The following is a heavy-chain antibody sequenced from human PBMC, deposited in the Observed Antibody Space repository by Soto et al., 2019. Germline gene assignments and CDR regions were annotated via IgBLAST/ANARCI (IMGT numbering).Heavy chain of an antibody. CDR1: GYTFTSYD. D-gene: IGHD3-10*01. CDR2: MSPNSGNT. Sequence: ASVKVSCKASGYTFTSYDINWVRQATGQGLEWMGWMSPNSGNTGYAQKFQGRVTMTRDTSTSTAYMELSSLRSDDTAVYYCASSTMVRGVISNWFDPWGQGTLVTVSS. J-gene: IGHJ5*02. CDR3: ASSTMVRGVISNWFDP. V-gene: IGHV1-8*01.